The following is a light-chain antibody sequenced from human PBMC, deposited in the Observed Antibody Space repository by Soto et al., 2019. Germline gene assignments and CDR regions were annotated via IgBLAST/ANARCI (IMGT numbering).Light chain of an antibody. CDR2: GAS. CDR3: QQYSDLPMT. CDR1: QSVRSTY. J-gene: IGKJ5*01. V-gene: IGKV3-20*01. Sequence: DIVLTQSPGTLSLSPGERATLSCRASQSVRSTYLGWCQQKPGQAPRLLIYGASRRATGIPDRFSGSASGTDFTLTISRLEPEDFAVYFCQQYSDLPMTFGQGTRLEIK.